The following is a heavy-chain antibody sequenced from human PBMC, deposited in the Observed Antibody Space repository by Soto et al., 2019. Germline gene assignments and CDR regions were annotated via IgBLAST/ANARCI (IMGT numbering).Heavy chain of an antibody. V-gene: IGHV3-74*01. CDR2: INSDGSST. J-gene: IGHJ6*02. CDR3: ARGWYSSGWFLTDYYYGMDV. D-gene: IGHD6-19*01. Sequence: GGSLRLSCAASGFTFSSYWMHWVRQAPWKGLVWVSRINSDGSSTSYADSVKDRFTISRDNAKNTLYLQMNGLRAEDTAVYYCARGWYSSGWFLTDYYYGMDVWGQGTTVTVSS. CDR1: GFTFSSYW.